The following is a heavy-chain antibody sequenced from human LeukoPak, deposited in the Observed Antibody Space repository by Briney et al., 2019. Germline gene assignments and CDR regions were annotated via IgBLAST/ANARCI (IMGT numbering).Heavy chain of an antibody. Sequence: GGSLRLSCAAPGFIFSNYAMSWVRQAPGKRLEWVSAITSGGGSTYYADCVKGRFTVSRDKSKNTLYLQMNSLRDEDTAVYYCAKRRDYSGGFFSDFDYWGQGTLVTVSS. CDR1: GFIFSNYA. V-gene: IGHV3-23*01. J-gene: IGHJ4*02. D-gene: IGHD2-15*01. CDR3: AKRRDYSGGFFSDFDY. CDR2: ITSGGGST.